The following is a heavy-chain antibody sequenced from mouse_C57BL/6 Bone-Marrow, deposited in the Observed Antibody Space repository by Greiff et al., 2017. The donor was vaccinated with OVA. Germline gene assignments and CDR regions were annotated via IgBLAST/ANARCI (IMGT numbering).Heavy chain of an antibody. D-gene: IGHD1-1*01. CDR3: AKDGSSSWFAY. CDR2: IDPSDSYT. J-gene: IGHJ3*01. Sequence: QVQLQQPGAELVKPGASVKLSCKASGYTFISYWMQWVKQRPGQGLEWIGEIDPSDSYTNYNQKFKGKATLTVDTSSSTAYMQLSSLTSEDSAVYYCAKDGSSSWFAYWGQGTLVTVSA. CDR1: GYTFISYW. V-gene: IGHV1-50*01.